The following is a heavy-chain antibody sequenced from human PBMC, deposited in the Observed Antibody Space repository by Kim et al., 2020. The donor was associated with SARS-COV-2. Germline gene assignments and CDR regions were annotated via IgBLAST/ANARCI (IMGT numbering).Heavy chain of an antibody. Sequence: GGSLRLSCAASGFTFSSYAMSWVRQAPGKGLEWVSAISGSGGGTYYADSVKGRFTISRDNSKNTLYLQMNSLRAEDTAVYYCAKGPRYNWNYGDYWGQGTLVTVPS. J-gene: IGHJ4*02. CDR1: GFTFSSYA. V-gene: IGHV3-23*01. D-gene: IGHD1-7*01. CDR3: AKGPRYNWNYGDY. CDR2: ISGSGGGT.